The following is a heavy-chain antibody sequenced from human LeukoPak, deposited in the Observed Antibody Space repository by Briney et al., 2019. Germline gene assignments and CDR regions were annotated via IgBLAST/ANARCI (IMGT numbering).Heavy chain of an antibody. CDR3: ARASRYFDWLLSHFDY. CDR1: GFTFSDYY. CDR2: ISSSSSYT. J-gene: IGHJ4*02. D-gene: IGHD3-9*01. V-gene: IGHV3-11*06. Sequence: PGGSLRLSCAASGFTFSDYYMSWIRQAPGKGLEWVSYISSSSSYTNYADSVKGRFTISRGNAKNSLYLQMNSLRAEDTAVYYCARASRYFDWLLSHFDYWGQGTLVTVSA.